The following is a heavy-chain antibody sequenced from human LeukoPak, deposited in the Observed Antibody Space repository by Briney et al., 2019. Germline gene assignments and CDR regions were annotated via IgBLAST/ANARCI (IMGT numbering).Heavy chain of an antibody. Sequence: GGALRLSCAASGFTFSTYAMNWSPPAPRKSLEWVAYISSTFEIHYADSVKGRFTISRDNSNNALSLQMNSLSAEDTAVYYCARDHNWGFDYWGQGTLVTVSS. V-gene: IGHV3-21*05. CDR1: GFTFSTYA. J-gene: IGHJ4*02. CDR3: ARDHNWGFDY. CDR2: ISSTFEI. D-gene: IGHD7-27*01.